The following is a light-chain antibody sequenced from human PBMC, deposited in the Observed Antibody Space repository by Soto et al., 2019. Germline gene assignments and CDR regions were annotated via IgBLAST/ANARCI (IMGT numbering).Light chain of an antibody. Sequence: QSALTQPASVSRSPGQSITISCTGTSSDVGSYNLVSWYQQHPGKAPKLMIYEGSKRPSGVSNRFSGSKSGNTASLTISGLQAEDEADYYCCSYAGSDVVFGGGTKLTVL. CDR2: EGS. V-gene: IGLV2-23*01. CDR3: CSYAGSDVV. J-gene: IGLJ2*01. CDR1: SSDVGSYNL.